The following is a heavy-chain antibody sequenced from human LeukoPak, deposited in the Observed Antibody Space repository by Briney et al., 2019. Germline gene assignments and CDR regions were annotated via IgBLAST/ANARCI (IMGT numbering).Heavy chain of an antibody. CDR2: ISYDGRNT. D-gene: IGHD4-17*01. CDR1: GYTFTSYG. Sequence: GRSLRLSCAASGYTFTSYGMHWVRQAPGKGLEWVAVISYDGRNTYYGDSVKGRFTISRDNSKNTLYLEMKSLRPEDTAIYYCAKDRNGDYIDYWGQGTLVTVSS. J-gene: IGHJ4*02. CDR3: AKDRNGDYIDY. V-gene: IGHV3-30*18.